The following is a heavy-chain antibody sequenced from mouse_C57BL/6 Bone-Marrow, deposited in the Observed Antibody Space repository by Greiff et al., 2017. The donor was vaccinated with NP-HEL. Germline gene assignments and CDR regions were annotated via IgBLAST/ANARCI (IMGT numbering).Heavy chain of an antibody. CDR2: IDPEDGET. Sequence: EVKLQQSGAELVKPGASVKLSCTASGFNIKDYYMHWVKQRTEQGLEWIGRIDPEDGETKYAPKFQGKATITADTSSNTAYLQLSRLTSEDTAVYDCARYYGSLYYYAMDYGGQGTSVTVSS. J-gene: IGHJ4*01. CDR3: ARYYGSLYYYAMDY. V-gene: IGHV14-2*01. D-gene: IGHD1-1*01. CDR1: GFNIKDYY.